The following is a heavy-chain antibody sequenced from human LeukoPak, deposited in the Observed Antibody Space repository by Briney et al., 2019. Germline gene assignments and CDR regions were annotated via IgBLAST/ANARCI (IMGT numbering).Heavy chain of an antibody. V-gene: IGHV3-7*01. CDR2: IRPDGSEI. CDR3: ARYCSGGSCWDS. Sequence: GSLRLSCAASGFTFSSYWMSWVRQAPGKGLEWVANIRPDGSEIYYGDSVKGRFTISRDNAKSSLYLRMNSLRAEDTAVYYCARYCSGGSCWDSWGQGTLVTVSS. D-gene: IGHD2-15*01. CDR1: GFTFSSYW. J-gene: IGHJ4*02.